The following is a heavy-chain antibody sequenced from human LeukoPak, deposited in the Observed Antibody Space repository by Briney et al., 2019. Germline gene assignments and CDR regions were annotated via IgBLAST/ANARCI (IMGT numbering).Heavy chain of an antibody. CDR3: ARDPDGDLDFDF. J-gene: IGHJ4*02. Sequence: GGSLRLSCAASGFTFSNYKMNWVRQVPGKGLEWVSYISYNSGNIYYRDSVKGRFSVSRDNAKNSLYLQMHSLKAEDTAVYYCARDPDGDLDFDFWGRGTLVTVSS. CDR2: ISYNSGNI. D-gene: IGHD4-17*01. V-gene: IGHV3-21*01. CDR1: GFTFSNYK.